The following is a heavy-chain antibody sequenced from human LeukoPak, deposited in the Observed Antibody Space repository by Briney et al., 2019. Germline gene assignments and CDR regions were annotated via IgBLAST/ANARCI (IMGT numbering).Heavy chain of an antibody. D-gene: IGHD4-23*01. Sequence: KPSETLSLTCTVSGGSISSYYWSWIRQPPGKGLEWIGYIYYSGSTNYNPSLKSRVTISVDTSKNQFSLKLSSVTAADTAVYYCARAPGKSSHEGRFDPWGQGTLVTVSS. CDR2: IYYSGST. CDR1: GGSISSYY. CDR3: ARAPGKSSHEGRFDP. J-gene: IGHJ5*02. V-gene: IGHV4-59*08.